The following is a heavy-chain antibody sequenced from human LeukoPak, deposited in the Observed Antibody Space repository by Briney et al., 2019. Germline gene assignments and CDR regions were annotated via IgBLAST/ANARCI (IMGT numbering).Heavy chain of an antibody. J-gene: IGHJ6*02. CDR2: ISGSGGST. CDR1: GFTFSSYA. D-gene: IGHD3-22*01. CDR3: AKDAAFVDYDSSDGPYYYYGMDV. V-gene: IGHV3-23*01. Sequence: PGGSLRLSCAASGFTFSSYAMSWVRQAPGKGLEWVSAISGSGGSTYYADSVKGRFTISRDNSKNTLYLQMNSLRAEDTAVYYCAKDAAFVDYDSSDGPYYYYGMDVWGQGTTVTVSS.